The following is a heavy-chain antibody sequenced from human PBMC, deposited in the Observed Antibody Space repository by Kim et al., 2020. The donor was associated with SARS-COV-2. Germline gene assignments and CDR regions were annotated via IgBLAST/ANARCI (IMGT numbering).Heavy chain of an antibody. CDR2: VLVGSGKT. Sequence: SVKVSCKASGFTFRNSAMQWVRRARGQRLEWIGWVLVGSGKTSYAQNLQERVTITRDMSTSTAYMELSSLGSDDTAVYYCAALFHCGRGSYHNNYFHY. J-gene: IGHJ4*01. CDR3: AALFHCGRGSYHNNYFHY. CDR1: GFTFRNSA. D-gene: IGHD2-21*02. V-gene: IGHV1-58*02.